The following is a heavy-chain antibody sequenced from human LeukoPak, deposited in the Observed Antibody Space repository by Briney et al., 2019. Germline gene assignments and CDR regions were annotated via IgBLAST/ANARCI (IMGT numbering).Heavy chain of an antibody. J-gene: IGHJ4*02. V-gene: IGHV4-39*01. CDR3: ARLFPEVQFYY. CDR2: IFYSGST. D-gene: IGHD1-1*01. Sequence: KPSETLSLTCSVSVGSLCSSRSYWGWIRQPPGMGLEWIGSIFYSGSTYYNPSLKSRVTMSVDTSKNQFSLNLSSVTAADTAVYYCARLFPEVQFYYEGQGALVTVSS. CDR1: VGSLCSSRSY.